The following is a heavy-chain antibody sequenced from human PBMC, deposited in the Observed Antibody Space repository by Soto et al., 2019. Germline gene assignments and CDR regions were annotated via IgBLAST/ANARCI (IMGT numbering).Heavy chain of an antibody. D-gene: IGHD3-9*01. V-gene: IGHV3-23*01. Sequence: GGSLRLSCSASGFTFSSYAMSWVRQAPGKGLEWVSAISGSGGSTYYADSVKGRFTISRDNSKNTLYLQMNSLRAEDTAVYYCAKGTYYDILTGYSWFDPWGQGTLVTVSS. J-gene: IGHJ5*02. CDR3: AKGTYYDILTGYSWFDP. CDR1: GFTFSSYA. CDR2: ISGSGGST.